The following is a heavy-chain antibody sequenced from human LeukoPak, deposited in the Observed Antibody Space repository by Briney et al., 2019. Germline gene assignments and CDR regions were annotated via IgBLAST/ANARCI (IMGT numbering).Heavy chain of an antibody. CDR3: ATSGYTTPRC. J-gene: IGHJ4*02. CDR2: ISYDGSNK. Sequence: PGGSLRLSCAASGFAFSNYAMHWVRQAPGKGLEWVAVISYDGSNKYYADSVKGRSTISRDNSKNTLYLQMNSLRAEDTAVYYCATSGYTTPRCWGQATLVTASS. CDR1: GFAFSNYA. D-gene: IGHD5-12*01. V-gene: IGHV3-30*01.